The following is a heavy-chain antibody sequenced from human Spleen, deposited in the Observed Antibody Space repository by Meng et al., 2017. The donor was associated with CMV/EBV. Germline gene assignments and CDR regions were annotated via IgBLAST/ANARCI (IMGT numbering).Heavy chain of an antibody. CDR3: ARDRTYCRSTSCYFPMDV. J-gene: IGHJ6*02. V-gene: IGHV3-74*01. D-gene: IGHD2-2*01. Sequence: TFSTYWMHWVRQAPGKGLEWVSRSNNDGSRTTYADSVKGRFTISRDNAKNTLYLQTNSLRAEDTAVYYCARDRTYCRSTSCYFPMDVWGQGTTVTVSS. CDR1: TFSTYW. CDR2: SNNDGSRT.